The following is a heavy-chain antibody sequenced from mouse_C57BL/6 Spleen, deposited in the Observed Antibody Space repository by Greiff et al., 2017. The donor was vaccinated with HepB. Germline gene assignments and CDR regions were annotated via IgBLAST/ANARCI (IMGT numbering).Heavy chain of an antibody. CDR1: GYAFSSYW. J-gene: IGHJ2*01. CDR2: IYPGDGDT. CDR3: ARDCGNSNGY. V-gene: IGHV1-80*01. Sequence: VQLQQSGAELVKPGASVKISCNASGYAFSSYWMNWVKQRHGKGLEWIGQIYPGDGDTNYNGKFKGKATLTADKSSSTAYMQLSSLTSEDSAVDVCARDCGNSNGYWGQGTTLTVSS. D-gene: IGHD1-1*01.